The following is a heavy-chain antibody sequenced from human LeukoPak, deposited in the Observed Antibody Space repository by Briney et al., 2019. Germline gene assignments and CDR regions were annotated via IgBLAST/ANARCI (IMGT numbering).Heavy chain of an antibody. CDR1: GYTFTSYY. J-gene: IGHJ4*02. CDR2: INPSGDNT. D-gene: IGHD4-17*01. CDR3: AGGGPYVDYRFDY. V-gene: IGHV1-46*01. Sequence: ATVKVSCKASGYTFTSYYLHWVRQAPGQGLEWMGIINPSGDNTKYAQKFQDKVTMTRDTSTNTVYMELNSLRFEDTAIYYCAGGGPYVDYRFDYWGQGTLVTVSS.